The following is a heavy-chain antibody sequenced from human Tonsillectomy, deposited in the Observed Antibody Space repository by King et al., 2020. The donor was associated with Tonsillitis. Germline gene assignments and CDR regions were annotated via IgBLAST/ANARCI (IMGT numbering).Heavy chain of an antibody. J-gene: IGHJ6*03. V-gene: IGHV4-61*02. CDR2: IYTSGST. D-gene: IGHD3-3*01. CDR3: ARRYYDFWSGYYSGGYYYMDV. Sequence: VQLQESGPGLVKPSQTLSLTCTVSGGSISSGSYYWSWIRQPAGKGLEWIGRIYTSGSTNYNPSLKSRVTMSVDTSKNQFSRKLSSVTAADTAVYYCARRYYDFWSGYYSGGYYYMDVWGKGTTVTVSS. CDR1: GGSISSGSYY.